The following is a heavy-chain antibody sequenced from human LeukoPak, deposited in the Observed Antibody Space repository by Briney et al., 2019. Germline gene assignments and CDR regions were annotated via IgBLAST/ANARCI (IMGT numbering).Heavy chain of an antibody. CDR3: ARRRGRYSGDAFDI. J-gene: IGHJ3*02. Sequence: GESLKISCKGSGYSFTNYWITWVRQMPGKGLEWMGRIDPSDSYTKYSPSFQGQVTISADKSMSTAYLQWSSLKASDTAMYYCARRRGRYSGDAFDIWGQGTMVTVSS. CDR2: IDPSDSYT. D-gene: IGHD1-26*01. CDR1: GYSFTNYW. V-gene: IGHV5-10-1*04.